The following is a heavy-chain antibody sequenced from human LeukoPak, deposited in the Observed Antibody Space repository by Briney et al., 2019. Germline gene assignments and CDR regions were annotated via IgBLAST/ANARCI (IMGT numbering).Heavy chain of an antibody. D-gene: IGHD3-10*01. CDR1: VGSLSGYY. CDR2: INHRGST. CDR3: ARGRRPITMVRGVKNWFDP. Sequence: PSETLSLTRAVCVGSLSGYYWSWVTHPPGKGLEWIGEINHRGSTNHNPSRKSRVSISVYTYKNQFSLKLSSVTAADTAVYYCARGRRPITMVRGVKNWFDPWGQGTLVTVSS. J-gene: IGHJ5*02. V-gene: IGHV4-34*01.